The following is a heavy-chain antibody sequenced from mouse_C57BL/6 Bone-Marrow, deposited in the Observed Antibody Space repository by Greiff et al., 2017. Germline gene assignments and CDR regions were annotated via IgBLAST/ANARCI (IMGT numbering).Heavy chain of an antibody. CDR2: INPNNGGT. CDR3: ARRSPCDY. CDR1: GYTFTDYY. V-gene: IGHV1-26*01. Sequence: EVKLQQSGPELVKPGASVKISCKASGYTFTDYYMNWVKQSHGKSLEWIGDINPNNGGTSYNQKFKGKATLTVDKSSSTAYMELRSLTSEDSAVYYCARRSPCDYWGQGTTLTVSS. J-gene: IGHJ2*01.